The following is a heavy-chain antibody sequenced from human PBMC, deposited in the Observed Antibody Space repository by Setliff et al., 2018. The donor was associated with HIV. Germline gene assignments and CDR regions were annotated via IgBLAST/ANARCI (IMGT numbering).Heavy chain of an antibody. CDR3: ARVFPPIRGAPFGTPPGAFDI. CDR2: VYTSGST. D-gene: IGHD2-15*01. V-gene: IGHV4-4*07. CDR1: GGSMSTYY. Sequence: SETLSLTCSASGGSMSTYYWSWIRQPAGKRLERIGRVYTSGSTIYNPSLRSRVTMSVDTSKSQFSLKLNSVAAADTAVYYCARVFPPIRGAPFGTPPGAFDIWGQGTMVTVSS. J-gene: IGHJ3*02.